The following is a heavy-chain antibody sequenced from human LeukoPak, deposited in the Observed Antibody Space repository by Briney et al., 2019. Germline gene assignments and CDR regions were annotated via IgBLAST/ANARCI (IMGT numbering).Heavy chain of an antibody. V-gene: IGHV4-34*01. CDR3: ALRYSSFFDY. Sequence: PSETLSLTCAVYGGSFSGYYWTWIRQPPGKGLEWIGEINHSGSTNYNPSLKSRVTISVDTSKNQFSLKLSSVTAADTAVYYCALRYSSFFDYWGQGTLVTVSS. CDR1: GGSFSGYY. CDR2: INHSGST. D-gene: IGHD6-19*01. J-gene: IGHJ4*02.